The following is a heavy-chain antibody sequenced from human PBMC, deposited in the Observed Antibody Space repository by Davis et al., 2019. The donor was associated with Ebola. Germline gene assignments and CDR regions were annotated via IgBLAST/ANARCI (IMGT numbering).Heavy chain of an antibody. CDR3: ARDRFFAFDF. J-gene: IGHJ4*02. Sequence: GESLKISCAASGFVFSDFSMNRVRQAPGKGLEWITYITKGSDAIHYADSVKGRFTVSRDNAKNSVFLQMSSLRDEDSAVYYCARDRFFAFDFWSQGVHVSVSS. CDR1: GFVFSDFS. V-gene: IGHV3-48*02. D-gene: IGHD3/OR15-3a*01. CDR2: ITKGSDAI.